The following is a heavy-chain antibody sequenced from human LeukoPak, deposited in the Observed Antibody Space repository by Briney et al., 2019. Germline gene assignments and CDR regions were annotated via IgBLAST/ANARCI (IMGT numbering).Heavy chain of an antibody. CDR3: ARDPTTNDDFAFDI. J-gene: IGHJ3*02. CDR1: GFTFSSYA. D-gene: IGHD4-17*01. CDR2: ISSNGGST. Sequence: PGGSLRLSCAASGFTFSSYAMHWVRQAPGKGLEYVSAISSNGGSTYYANSVKGRFTISRDNSKNTQYLQMGSLRAEDMAVYYCARDPTTNDDFAFDIWGQGTMVTVSS. V-gene: IGHV3-64*01.